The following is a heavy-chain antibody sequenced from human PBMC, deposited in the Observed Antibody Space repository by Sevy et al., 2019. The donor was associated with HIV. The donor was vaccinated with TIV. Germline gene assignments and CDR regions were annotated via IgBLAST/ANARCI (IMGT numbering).Heavy chain of an antibody. CDR3: ATHAGIAAAGRVSDY. D-gene: IGHD6-13*01. CDR1: GFTFCDHY. J-gene: IGHJ4*02. V-gene: IGHV3-72*01. Sequence: GGSLRLSCAASGFTFCDHYMEWVRQAPGKGLEWVGRIRNKADGYTTEYAASVKGRFTISRDDSKNSLYLLMNSLKTEDTAVYYCATHAGIAAAGRVSDYWGQGTLVTVSS. CDR2: IRNKADGYTT.